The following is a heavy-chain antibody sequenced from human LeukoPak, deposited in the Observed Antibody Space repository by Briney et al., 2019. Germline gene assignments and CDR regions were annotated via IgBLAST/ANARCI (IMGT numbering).Heavy chain of an antibody. Sequence: PGGSLSLSCAASGFAFSTYGMGWVRQAPGKGPEWVAAISTSGHNTYYPDSVKGRFTISRDNSKYTLYLRMNTLSAEDTAVCYCVKGHTGYYFTIDYWGQGTLVTVSS. CDR3: VKGHTGYYFTIDY. V-gene: IGHV3-23*01. CDR2: ISTSGHNT. D-gene: IGHD2/OR15-2a*01. CDR1: GFAFSTYG. J-gene: IGHJ4*02.